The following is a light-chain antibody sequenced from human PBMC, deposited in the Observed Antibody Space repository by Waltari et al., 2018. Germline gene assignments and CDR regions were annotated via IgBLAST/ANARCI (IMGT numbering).Light chain of an antibody. CDR3: QQYNGWPRT. CDR2: AAS. J-gene: IGKJ1*01. V-gene: IGKV3-15*01. CDR1: QSVSSN. Sequence: EIVMTQSPATLSVSPGDRATLSCRASQSVSSNLAWYQQHPGQAPRLLIYAASTSATGVPARFSGSGSGTDFTLTISSLQSEDFAVYYCQQYNGWPRTFGQGTKVEI.